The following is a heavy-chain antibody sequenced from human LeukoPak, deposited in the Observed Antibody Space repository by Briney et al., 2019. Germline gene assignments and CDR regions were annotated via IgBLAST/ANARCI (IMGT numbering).Heavy chain of an antibody. J-gene: IGHJ4*02. Sequence: GASVKVSCKASGYTFTTYYMHWVRQAPGQGLEWMGITNPSGGSTTYAQKFQGKVTMTRDTSTSTVYMELSSLRSEDTAVYYCARALKYYDILTGYPYYFDYWGQGTLVTVSS. CDR2: TNPSGGST. V-gene: IGHV1-46*01. CDR1: GYTFTTYY. CDR3: ARALKYYDILTGYPYYFDY. D-gene: IGHD3-9*01.